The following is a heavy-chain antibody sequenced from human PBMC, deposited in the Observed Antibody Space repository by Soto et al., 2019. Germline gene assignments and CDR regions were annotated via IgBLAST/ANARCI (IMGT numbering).Heavy chain of an antibody. CDR3: ARVFERKQKLAPGWFDP. D-gene: IGHD6-13*01. J-gene: IGHJ5*02. Sequence: PSETLSLTCTVSAGSISSYYWSLIRQAAGKGLEWIGRIYTSGSTNYNPSLKSRVTMSVDTSKNQFSLKLSSVTAADTAVYYCARVFERKQKLAPGWFDPWGQGTLVTVS. CDR1: AGSISSYY. V-gene: IGHV4-4*07. CDR2: IYTSGST.